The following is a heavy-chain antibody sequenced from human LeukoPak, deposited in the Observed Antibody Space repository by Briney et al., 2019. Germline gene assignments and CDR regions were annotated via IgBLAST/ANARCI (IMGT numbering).Heavy chain of an antibody. D-gene: IGHD5-18*01. Sequence: SETLSLTCTVSGGSISSSSYCWGWIRQPPGKWLEWIRTIYYSETPYHNPSLKSLVTISVNTSNNQFSLKLSSVTAADTAVYYCAIPRLYSYGYQFDYWGQGTLVTVSS. CDR2: IYYSETP. V-gene: IGHV4-39*01. J-gene: IGHJ4*02. CDR1: GGSISSSSYC. CDR3: AIPRLYSYGYQFDY.